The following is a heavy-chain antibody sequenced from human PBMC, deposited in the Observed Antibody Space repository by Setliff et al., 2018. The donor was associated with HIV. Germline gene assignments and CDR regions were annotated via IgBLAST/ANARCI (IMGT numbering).Heavy chain of an antibody. CDR2: INTNTGNP. D-gene: IGHD6-19*01. J-gene: IGHJ4*02. CDR1: GYTFTGYA. V-gene: IGHV7-4-1*02. Sequence: ASVKVSCKASGYTFTGYAINWVRQAPGQGLEWMGWINTNTGNPTYAQGFTGRFVFSLDTSVSTTYLQISSLKAEDTAVYYCARGVPAVTGYHFDYWGQGTLVTVSS. CDR3: ARGVPAVTGYHFDY.